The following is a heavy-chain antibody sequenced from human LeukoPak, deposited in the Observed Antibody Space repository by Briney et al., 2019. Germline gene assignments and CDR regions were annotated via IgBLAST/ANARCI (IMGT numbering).Heavy chain of an antibody. Sequence: SETLSLTCTVSSGSISSYYWNWIRQPPGKALEWIGDIYYTGTTNYNPSHRSRLTMSVDLSKNQFSLKLTSLTAADTAVYYCARGEAEDYFAYWGQGALVTVSS. D-gene: IGHD1-26*01. CDR1: SGSISSYY. CDR3: ARGEAEDYFAY. CDR2: IYYTGTT. V-gene: IGHV4-59*01. J-gene: IGHJ4*02.